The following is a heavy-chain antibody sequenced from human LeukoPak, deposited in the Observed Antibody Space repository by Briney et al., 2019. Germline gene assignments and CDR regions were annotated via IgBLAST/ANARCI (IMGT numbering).Heavy chain of an antibody. CDR3: ARTVGSRADP. CDR2: ISANNGNR. J-gene: IGHJ5*02. V-gene: IGHV1-18*01. Sequence: ASVQVSCKASGYPFTTYGFIWVRQAPGRGPEWLGWISANNGNRKAAQKFRDRLNMTTDAATQTAYMHLTSLSSDDTAMYFCARTVGSRADPWGQGSLVIASP. D-gene: IGHD1-14*01. CDR1: GYPFTTYG.